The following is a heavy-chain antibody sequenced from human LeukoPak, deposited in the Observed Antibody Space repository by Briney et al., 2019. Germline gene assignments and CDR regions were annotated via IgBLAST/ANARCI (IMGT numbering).Heavy chain of an antibody. V-gene: IGHV3-64D*06. CDR1: GFTFSSYA. Sequence: GRSLRLSCSASGFTFSSYAMHWVRQAPGKGLEYVSAINSNGGSTYYADSVKGRFTISRDNSKNTPYLQMSGLRPEDTAVYYCVKGWYSSGWYGDYWGQGTLVTVSS. CDR3: VKGWYSSGWYGDY. D-gene: IGHD6-19*01. J-gene: IGHJ4*02. CDR2: INSNGGST.